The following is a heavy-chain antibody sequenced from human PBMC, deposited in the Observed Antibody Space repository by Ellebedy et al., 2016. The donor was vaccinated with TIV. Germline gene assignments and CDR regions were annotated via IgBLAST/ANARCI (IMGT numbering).Heavy chain of an antibody. CDR2: IIPILGIA. D-gene: IGHD3-22*01. CDR3: ARGRDSSGYIPDLGY. CDR1: GGTFSSYA. Sequence: AASVKVSCKASGGTFSSYAISWVRQAPGQGLEWMGRIIPILGIANYAQKFQGRVTITADKSTSTAYMERSSLRSEDTAVYYCARGRDSSGYIPDLGYWGQGTLVTVSS. J-gene: IGHJ4*02. V-gene: IGHV1-69*04.